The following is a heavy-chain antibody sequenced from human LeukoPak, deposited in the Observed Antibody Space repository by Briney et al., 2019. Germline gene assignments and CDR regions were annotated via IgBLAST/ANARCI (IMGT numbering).Heavy chain of an antibody. CDR1: GFSFSSYS. CDR3: ARVRVGDSSSWRGSYYFDY. Sequence: PGGSLRLSCAASGFSFSSYSMNWVRQAPGKGLEWVSYISSGSSNIYYIDSVKGRFTISRDNAKNSLYLQMNSLRAEDTAVYYCARVRVGDSSSWRGSYYFDYWGQGTLVTVSS. D-gene: IGHD6-13*01. CDR2: ISSGSSNI. J-gene: IGHJ4*02. V-gene: IGHV3-48*04.